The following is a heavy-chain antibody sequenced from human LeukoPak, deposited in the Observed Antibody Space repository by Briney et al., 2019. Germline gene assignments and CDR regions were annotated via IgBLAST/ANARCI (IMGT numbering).Heavy chain of an antibody. Sequence: SETLSLTCTVSGGSISSSSYYWGWILQPPGKGLEWIGSIYYSGSTYYNPSLKSRVTISVDTSKNQFSLKLSSVTAADTAVYYCGGYSSGWYGDYWGQGTLVTASS. D-gene: IGHD6-19*01. J-gene: IGHJ4*02. CDR3: GGYSSGWYGDY. CDR1: GGSISSSSYY. V-gene: IGHV4-39*01. CDR2: IYYSGST.